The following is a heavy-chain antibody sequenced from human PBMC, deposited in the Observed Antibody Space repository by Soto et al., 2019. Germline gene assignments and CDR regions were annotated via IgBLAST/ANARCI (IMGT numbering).Heavy chain of an antibody. D-gene: IGHD1-1*01. CDR1: GYTFTGYY. J-gene: IGHJ6*02. Sequence: ASVKVSGKASGYTFTGYYMHWVRQAPGQGLEWMGWINPNSGGTNYAQKFQGWVTMTRDTSISTAYMELSRLRSDDTAVYYCARDRLDNYYYYGMDVWGQGTTVTVSS. CDR2: INPNSGGT. V-gene: IGHV1-2*04. CDR3: ARDRLDNYYYYGMDV.